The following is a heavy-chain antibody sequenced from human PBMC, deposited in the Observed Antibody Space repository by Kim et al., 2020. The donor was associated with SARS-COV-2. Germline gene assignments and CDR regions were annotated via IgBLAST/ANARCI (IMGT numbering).Heavy chain of an antibody. CDR3: ARVRWSRIAAAGYYYGMDV. D-gene: IGHD6-13*01. Sequence: ASVKVSCKASGYTFTSYAMNWVRQAPGQGLEWMGWINTNTGNPTYAQGFTGRFVFSLDTSVSTAYLQISSLKAEDTAVYYCARVRWSRIAAAGYYYGMDVWGQGTTVTVSS. CDR2: INTNTGNP. CDR1: GYTFTSYA. V-gene: IGHV7-4-1*02. J-gene: IGHJ6*02.